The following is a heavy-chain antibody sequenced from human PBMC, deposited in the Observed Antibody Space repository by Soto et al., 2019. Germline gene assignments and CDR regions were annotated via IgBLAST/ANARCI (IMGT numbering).Heavy chain of an antibody. V-gene: IGHV5-51*01. J-gene: IGHJ6*02. Sequence: GESLKISCKGSGYSFTSYWIGWVRQMPGKGLEWMGIIYPGDSDTRYSPSFQGQVTISADKSISTAYLQWSSLKASDTAMYYCARTLVYGSGSYYRIYYYYGMDVWGQGTTVTVSS. CDR3: ARTLVYGSGSYYRIYYYYGMDV. CDR2: IYPGDSDT. CDR1: GYSFTSYW. D-gene: IGHD3-10*01.